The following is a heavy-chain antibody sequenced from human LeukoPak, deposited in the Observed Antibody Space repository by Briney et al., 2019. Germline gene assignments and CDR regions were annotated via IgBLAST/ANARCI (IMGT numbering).Heavy chain of an antibody. J-gene: IGHJ4*02. Sequence: ASVKVSCKVSGYTLTELSMHWMRQAPGKGLEWMGGFDPEDGETIYAQKFQGRVTMTEDTSTDTAYMELSSLRSEDTAVYYCATAKKWELPPNFDYWGQGTLVTVSS. V-gene: IGHV1-24*01. CDR3: ATAKKWELPPNFDY. CDR1: GYTLTELS. CDR2: FDPEDGET. D-gene: IGHD1-26*01.